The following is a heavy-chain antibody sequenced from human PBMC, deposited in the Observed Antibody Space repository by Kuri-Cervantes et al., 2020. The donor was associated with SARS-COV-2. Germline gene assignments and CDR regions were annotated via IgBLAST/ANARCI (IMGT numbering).Heavy chain of an antibody. CDR3: ARENFGGSSWYNRVFWFDP. CDR2: TRSEGITK. D-gene: IGHD6-13*01. CDR1: GFTFSDYY. Sequence: GGSLRLSCAASGFTFSDYYMSWIRQAPGKGLEWVAFTRSEGITKYYGDSVRGRFTISRDNSKNTLYLQMNSLRPEDTAVYYCARENFGGSSWYNRVFWFDPWGQGTLVTVSS. J-gene: IGHJ5*02. V-gene: IGHV3-30*02.